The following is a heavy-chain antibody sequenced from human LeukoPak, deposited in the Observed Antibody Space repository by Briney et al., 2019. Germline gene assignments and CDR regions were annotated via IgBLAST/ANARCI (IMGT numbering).Heavy chain of an antibody. Sequence: PGGSLRLSCAASGFTFSSYAMGWVRQAPGKGLEWVSAISGSGGSTYYADSVKGRFTISRDNSKNTLYLQMNSLRAEDTAVYYCAKNSRIRYFDWLGRWSFFDPWGQGTLVTVSS. CDR3: AKNSRIRYFDWLGRWSFFDP. V-gene: IGHV3-23*01. CDR2: ISGSGGST. CDR1: GFTFSSYA. J-gene: IGHJ5*02. D-gene: IGHD3-9*01.